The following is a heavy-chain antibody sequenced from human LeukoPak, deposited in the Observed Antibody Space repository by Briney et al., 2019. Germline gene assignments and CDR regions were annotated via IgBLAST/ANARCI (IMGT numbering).Heavy chain of an antibody. V-gene: IGHV3-66*01. CDR3: ARWAIFGVAPIDALDI. Sequence: GGSLRLSCAASGFTVSSNYMSWVRQAPGKGLEWVSVIYSGGSTYYADSVKGRFTISRDNAKNSLFLQMNSLRAEDTAVYYCARWAIFGVAPIDALDIWGQGTMVTVSS. J-gene: IGHJ3*02. CDR2: IYSGGST. D-gene: IGHD3-3*01. CDR1: GFTVSSNY.